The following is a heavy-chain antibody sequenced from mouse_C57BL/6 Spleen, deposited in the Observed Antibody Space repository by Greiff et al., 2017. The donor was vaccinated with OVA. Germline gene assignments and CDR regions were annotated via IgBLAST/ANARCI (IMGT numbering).Heavy chain of an antibody. D-gene: IGHD2-3*01. J-gene: IGHJ4*01. Sequence: VQLQQSGPELVKPGASVKISCKASGYAFSSSWMNWVKQRPGKGLEWIGRIYPGDGDTKYNGKFKGKATLTADKSSSTAYMPLSILTSEDSAVYFCADDGYPGHYAMDYWGQGTSVTVSS. CDR1: GYAFSSSW. CDR3: ADDGYPGHYAMDY. V-gene: IGHV1-82*01. CDR2: IYPGDGDT.